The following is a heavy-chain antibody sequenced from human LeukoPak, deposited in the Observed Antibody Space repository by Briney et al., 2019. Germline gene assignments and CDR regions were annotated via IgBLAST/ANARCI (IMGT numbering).Heavy chain of an antibody. V-gene: IGHV4-59*01. Sequence: PSETLSLTCTVSGGSISTYYWSWIRQPPGKGLEWIGYVYYSGSTNYNPSLKSRVTISVDTSKNQFSLKLSSVTAADTAVYYCARADLDTGGPNFDYWGQGTLVTVSS. D-gene: IGHD5-18*01. J-gene: IGHJ4*02. CDR1: GGSISTYY. CDR2: VYYSGST. CDR3: ARADLDTGGPNFDY.